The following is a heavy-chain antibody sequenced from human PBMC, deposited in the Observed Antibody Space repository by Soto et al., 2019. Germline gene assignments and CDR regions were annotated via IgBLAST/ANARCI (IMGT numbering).Heavy chain of an antibody. V-gene: IGHV3-9*01. J-gene: IGHJ4*02. CDR3: AKSMGGPFDY. Sequence: GGSLRLSCAASRFTLDDYPMHWVRQAPGKGLEWVSGISWNSGRIGYAASVKGRFTISRDNAKNSLYLQMNSLRVEDTALYYCAKSMGGPFDYWGQGTLVTVYS. CDR2: ISWNSGRI. D-gene: IGHD2-15*01. CDR1: RFTLDDYP.